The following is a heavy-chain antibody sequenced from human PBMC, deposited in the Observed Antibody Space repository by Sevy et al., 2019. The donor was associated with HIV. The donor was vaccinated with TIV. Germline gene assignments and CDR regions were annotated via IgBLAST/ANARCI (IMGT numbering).Heavy chain of an antibody. V-gene: IGHV3-9*01. Sequence: GGSLRLSCAASGFTFDDYTMNWVRQAPGKGLEWVSGISWSSGNIAYADSVEGRFTISRDNAKNSLYLQMNSLRVEDTALYYCVKDRSRSYSFDYWGQGTLVTVSS. D-gene: IGHD1-26*01. CDR1: GFTFDDYT. J-gene: IGHJ4*02. CDR2: ISWSSGNI. CDR3: VKDRSRSYSFDY.